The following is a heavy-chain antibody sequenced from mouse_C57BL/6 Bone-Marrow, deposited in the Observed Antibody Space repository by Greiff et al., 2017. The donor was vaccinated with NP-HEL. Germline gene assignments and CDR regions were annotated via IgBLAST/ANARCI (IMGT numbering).Heavy chain of an antibody. CDR1: GYTFTSYW. J-gene: IGHJ3*01. CDR3: ARPYGSSSFAY. CDR2: IDPSDSYT. V-gene: IGHV1-69*01. Sequence: VKLMESGAELVMPGASVKLSCKASGYTFTSYWMHWVKQRPGQGLEWIGEIDPSDSYTNYNQKFKGKSTLTVDKSSSTAYMQLSSLTSEDSAVYYCARPYGSSSFAYWGQGTLVTVSA. D-gene: IGHD1-1*01.